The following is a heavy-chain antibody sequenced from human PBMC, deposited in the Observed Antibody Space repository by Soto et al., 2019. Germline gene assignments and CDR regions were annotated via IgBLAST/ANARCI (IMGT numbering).Heavy chain of an antibody. V-gene: IGHV4-31*03. CDR3: ARYHTYYGVFDY. J-gene: IGHJ4*02. Sequence: PSETLSLTCTVSGGSISSGGYYWSWIRQHPGKGLEWIGYISNSGSTDYNPSLKSRVTISVDTSKNQFSLKLSSVTAADTAVYYCARYHTYYGVFDYWGQGTLVTVSS. CDR2: ISNSGST. D-gene: IGHD3-3*01. CDR1: GGSISSGGYY.